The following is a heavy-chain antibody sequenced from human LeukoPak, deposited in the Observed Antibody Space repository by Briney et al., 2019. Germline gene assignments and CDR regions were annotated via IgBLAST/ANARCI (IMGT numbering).Heavy chain of an antibody. D-gene: IGHD3-22*01. CDR1: GYSFTSYW. CDR3: ARRSYYYDSSGYYRTSYFDY. V-gene: IGHV5-51*01. CDR2: IYPGDSDT. J-gene: IGHJ4*02. Sequence: KAGESLKISCKGSGYSFTSYWIGWVRQMPGKGLEWMGIIYPGDSDTRYSPSFQGQVTISADKSISTAYLQWSSLKASDTAMYYCARRSYYYDSSGYYRTSYFDYWGQGTLVTVSS.